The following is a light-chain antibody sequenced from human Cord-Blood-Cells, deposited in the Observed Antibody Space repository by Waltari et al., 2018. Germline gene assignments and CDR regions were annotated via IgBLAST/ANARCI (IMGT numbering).Light chain of an antibody. CDR2: YSS. CDR1: QRIGSS. V-gene: IGKV6-21*01. J-gene: IGKJ2*01. CDR3: HQSSSLPHT. Sequence: EIVLIQSPAFQSVTPKEKVTITCRASQRIGSSLHWYQQNPDLSPTLLIKYSSQSFSGVPSRFSGSGAGTDFTLTINSLEAEDAATYYCHQSSSLPHTFGQGTKLEIK.